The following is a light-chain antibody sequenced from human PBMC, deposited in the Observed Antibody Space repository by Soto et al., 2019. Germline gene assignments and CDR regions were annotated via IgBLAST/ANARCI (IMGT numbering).Light chain of an antibody. CDR3: QQYGSSPPYT. J-gene: IGKJ2*01. Sequence: EVVLTQSPGTLSLSPGERATLSCRASQTVSNNYLAWYQQKPGQAPRLLIFGSSDRATGIPDRFSGSGSGTDFTLTISRLEPEDFAVYSCQQYGSSPPYTFGQGTNLEIK. V-gene: IGKV3-20*01. CDR2: GSS. CDR1: QTVSNNY.